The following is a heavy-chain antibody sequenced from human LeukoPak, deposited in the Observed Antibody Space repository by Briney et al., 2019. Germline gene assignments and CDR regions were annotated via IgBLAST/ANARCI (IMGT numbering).Heavy chain of an antibody. CDR1: GYTFTSYG. V-gene: IGHV1-18*01. CDR3: ARDQAWDYPGIAAYEDRYFDY. J-gene: IGHJ4*02. D-gene: IGHD6-13*01. Sequence: GASVKVSCKASGYTFTSYGISWVRQAPGQGLEWMGWISAYNGNTNYAQKLQGRVTMTTDTSTSTAYMELRSLRSDDTAVYYCARDQAWDYPGIAAYEDRYFDYWGQGTLVTVSS. CDR2: ISAYNGNT.